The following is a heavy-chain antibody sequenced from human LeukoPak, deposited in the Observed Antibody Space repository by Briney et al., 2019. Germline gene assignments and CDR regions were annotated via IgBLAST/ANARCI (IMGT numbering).Heavy chain of an antibody. D-gene: IGHD1-1*01. CDR3: ARFGTTGTTLDP. CDR1: GGSISNNNYS. V-gene: IGHV4-39*07. CDR2: IYYSGNT. J-gene: IGHJ5*02. Sequence: SETLSLSCTVSGGSISNNNYSWGWIRQPPGKGLEWIGTIYYSGNTYYNPSLKSRVTISVDTSKSQFSLKLSSMTAADTAVYYCARFGTTGTTLDPWGQGTLVAVSS.